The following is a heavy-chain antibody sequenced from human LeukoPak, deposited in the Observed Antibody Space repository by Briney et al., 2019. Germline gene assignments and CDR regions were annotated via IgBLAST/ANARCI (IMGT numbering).Heavy chain of an antibody. Sequence: GGSLRLSCAASGFSFSGYSMNWVRQAPGKGLEWVSHISSSSRIHYADFVKGRFTISRDNAKNSLFLQMNSLRAEDTAAYYCARDGYYYDIWGQGTMVTVSS. CDR3: ARDGYYYDI. CDR1: GFSFSGYS. J-gene: IGHJ3*02. V-gene: IGHV3-48*01. CDR2: ISSSSRI. D-gene: IGHD3-10*01.